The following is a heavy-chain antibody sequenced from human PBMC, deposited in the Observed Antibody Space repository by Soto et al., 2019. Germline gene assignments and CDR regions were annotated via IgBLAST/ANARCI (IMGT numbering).Heavy chain of an antibody. CDR3: AQLAQAVLNY. D-gene: IGHD6-19*01. Sequence: GGSXRPSCAASGFPFSSYAMSWGRQPPGKGLEWVSAISGSGGSTYYADSVKGRFTISRDNSQNTLYLQMNSLRAEDTAVYYRAQLAQAVLNYWRQGTLVTVSA. J-gene: IGHJ4*02. V-gene: IGHV3-23*01. CDR2: ISGSGGST. CDR1: GFPFSSYA.